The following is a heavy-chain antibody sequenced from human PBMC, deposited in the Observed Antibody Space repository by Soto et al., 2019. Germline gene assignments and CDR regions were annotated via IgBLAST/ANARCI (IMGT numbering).Heavy chain of an antibody. Sequence: GESLKISCKASGYSFSTYWIGWVRQMPGKGLEWMGIIYPSDSDTRYSPSFQGQVTISVDKSISTAYLQWSSLKASDTAIYYCARHRNHGSGSYYNVKDCFVSWGQGTLVTVSS. J-gene: IGHJ5*01. CDR3: ARHRNHGSGSYYNVKDCFVS. D-gene: IGHD3-10*01. CDR1: GYSFSTYW. V-gene: IGHV5-51*01. CDR2: IYPSDSDT.